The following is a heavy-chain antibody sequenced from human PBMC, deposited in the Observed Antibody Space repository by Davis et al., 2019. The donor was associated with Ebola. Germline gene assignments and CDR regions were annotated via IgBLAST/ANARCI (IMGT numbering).Heavy chain of an antibody. CDR3: ARHSRKGGFDY. J-gene: IGHJ4*02. CDR1: GGSTSTGDYS. CDR2: AYSSGCM. D-gene: IGHD2/OR15-2a*01. Sequence: MPSETLSPTFTVPGGSTSTGDYSWCWIRQPPGKGLEWVWSAYSSGCMYHNPSLRCRVTIFVDTSKNQFSLRLISVTAADTAVYYCARHSRKGGFDYWGQGTLVTVSS. V-gene: IGHV4-39*01.